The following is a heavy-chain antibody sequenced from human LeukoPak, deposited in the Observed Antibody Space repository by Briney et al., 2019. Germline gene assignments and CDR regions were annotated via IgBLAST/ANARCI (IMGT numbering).Heavy chain of an antibody. Sequence: GGSLRLSCAASGFTFSSYEMNWVRQAPGKGLEWVSYISSSGSTIYYADSVKGRFTISRDNAKNSLYLQMNSLRAEDTAVYYCARDKSVWYYYDSSGLDYWGQGTLVTVSS. D-gene: IGHD3-22*01. J-gene: IGHJ4*02. V-gene: IGHV3-48*03. CDR2: ISSSGSTI. CDR1: GFTFSSYE. CDR3: ARDKSVWYYYDSSGLDY.